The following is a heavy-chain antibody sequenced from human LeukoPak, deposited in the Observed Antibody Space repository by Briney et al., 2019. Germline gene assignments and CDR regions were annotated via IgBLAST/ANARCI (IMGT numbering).Heavy chain of an antibody. D-gene: IGHD3-16*01. CDR2: IYYSGST. J-gene: IGHJ3*02. Sequence: SETLSLTCTVSGGSISSYYWSWIRQPPGKGLEWIGYIYYSGSTNYNPSLKSRVTISVDTSKNQFSLKLSSVTAADMAVYYCARSVGGEDAFDIWGQGTMVTVSS. CDR1: GGSISSYY. CDR3: ARSVGGEDAFDI. V-gene: IGHV4-59*01.